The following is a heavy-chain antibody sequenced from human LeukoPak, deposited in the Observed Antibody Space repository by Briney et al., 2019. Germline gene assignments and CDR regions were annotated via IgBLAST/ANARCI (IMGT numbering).Heavy chain of an antibody. D-gene: IGHD3-22*01. CDR1: GYSFSEYW. Sequence: GESLKISCKGSGYSFSEYWIGWVRQMPGKGLEWMGIIYPDDSDIRYSPSFQGQVTISADKSTNTAYLQWSSLKASDTAMYYCSRYYYYRSVGPFDYWGQGTLVTVSS. V-gene: IGHV5-51*01. J-gene: IGHJ4*02. CDR3: SRYYYYRSVGPFDY. CDR2: IYPDDSDI.